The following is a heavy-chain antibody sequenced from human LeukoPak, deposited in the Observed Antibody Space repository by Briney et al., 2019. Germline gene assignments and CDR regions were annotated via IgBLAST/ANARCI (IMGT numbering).Heavy chain of an antibody. CDR2: IYSGGST. D-gene: IGHD3-10*01. J-gene: IGHJ4*02. CDR1: GFTFSSYE. V-gene: IGHV3-53*01. CDR3: ARSRITMVRGDPYYFDY. Sequence: PGGSLRLSCAASGFTFSSYEMNWVRQAPGKGLEWVSVIYSGGSTYYADSVKGRFTISRDNSKNTLYLQMNSLRAEDTAVYYCARSRITMVRGDPYYFDYWGQGTLVTVSS.